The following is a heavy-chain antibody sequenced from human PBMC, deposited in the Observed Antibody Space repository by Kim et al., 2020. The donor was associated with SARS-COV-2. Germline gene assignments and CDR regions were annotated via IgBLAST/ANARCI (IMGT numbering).Heavy chain of an antibody. D-gene: IGHD4-17*01. CDR1: GDSITSGHIF. V-gene: IGHV4-30-4*01. CDR3: ARQPRNFGVTGYFDV. J-gene: IGHJ4*02. CDR2: IFHSGET. Sequence: SETLSLTCIVSGDSITSGHIFWTWIRQPPGKGLEWIGHIFHSGETFYNPSLKSRLTISVDASNNSFSLKMTSMTVADTAVYFCARQPRNFGVTGYFDVWGQGALVTVSS.